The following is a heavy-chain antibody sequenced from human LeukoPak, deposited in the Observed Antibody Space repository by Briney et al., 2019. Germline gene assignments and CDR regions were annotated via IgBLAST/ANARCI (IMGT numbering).Heavy chain of an antibody. CDR2: INHSGST. CDR1: GGSFSGYY. D-gene: IGHD2-2*01. Sequence: PSETLSLTCAVYGGSFSGYYWSWIRQPPGQGLEWIGEINHSGSTNYNPSLKSRVTISVNTSKNQFSLKLSSVTAADTAVYYCARGRGLVVVPAAIPPRMDVWGQGTTVTVSS. V-gene: IGHV4-34*01. J-gene: IGHJ6*02. CDR3: ARGRGLVVVPAAIPPRMDV.